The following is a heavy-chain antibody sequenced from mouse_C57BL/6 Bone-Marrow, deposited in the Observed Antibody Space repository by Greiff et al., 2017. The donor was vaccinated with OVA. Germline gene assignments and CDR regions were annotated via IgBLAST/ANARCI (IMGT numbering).Heavy chain of an antibody. CDR1: GFTFSSYG. CDR2: ISSGGNYT. CDR3: ARHDGYYALLYFYV. J-gene: IGHJ1*03. V-gene: IGHV5-6*01. Sequence: EVKLMESGGDLVKPGGSLKLSCAASGFTFSSYGMSWVRQTPDKRLEWVATISSGGNYTSYPDSVSGRFTFSSDNAKNTLDLQMSSMKSDDTAMYYFARHDGYYALLYFYVWGTGTTVTVSS. D-gene: IGHD2-3*01.